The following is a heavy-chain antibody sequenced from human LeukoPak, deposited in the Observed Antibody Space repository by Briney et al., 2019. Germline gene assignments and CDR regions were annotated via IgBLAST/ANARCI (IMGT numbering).Heavy chain of an antibody. Sequence: ASVKVSCKASGYTFTSYDINWVRRATGQGLEWMGWMNPNSGNTGYAQKFQGRVTMTRNTSISTAYMELSSLRSEDTAVYYCARMTTVTTWLGASYYGMDVWGQGTTVTVSS. CDR2: MNPNSGNT. V-gene: IGHV1-8*01. D-gene: IGHD4-17*01. J-gene: IGHJ6*02. CDR3: ARMTTVTTWLGASYYGMDV. CDR1: GYTFTSYD.